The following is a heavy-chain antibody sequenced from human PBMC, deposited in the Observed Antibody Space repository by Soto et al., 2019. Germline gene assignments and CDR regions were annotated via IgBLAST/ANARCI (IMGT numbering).Heavy chain of an antibody. Sequence: QVQLVESGGGVVQPGRSLRLCSAASRFTFSSFGMHWVRQAPGKGLEWVAVASYDGSYKYYADSVKGRFTISRDNSKNTLYLQMNSLRAEDTAVYYCAKERSVVATTPDFDYWGQGTLVTVSS. CDR1: RFTFSSFG. CDR2: ASYDGSYK. D-gene: IGHD5-12*01. V-gene: IGHV3-30*18. J-gene: IGHJ4*02. CDR3: AKERSVVATTPDFDY.